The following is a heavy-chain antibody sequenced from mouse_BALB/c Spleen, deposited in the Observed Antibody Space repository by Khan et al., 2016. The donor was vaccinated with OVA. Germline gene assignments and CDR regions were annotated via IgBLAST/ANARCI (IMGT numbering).Heavy chain of an antibody. CDR2: IDPANGTT. V-gene: IGHV14-3*02. D-gene: IGHD1-1*02. CDR3: ARGGWSDVMDY. Sequence: EVELVESGAELVKPGASVKLSCTASGFKIKDTYVHWVNQRPEQGLEWIGTIDPANGTTKYDPQFQGKATITADTSSNTAYLHLTHLTSEDSAVDFCARGGWSDVMDYWGQGTSVTVAS. J-gene: IGHJ4*01. CDR1: GFKIKDTY.